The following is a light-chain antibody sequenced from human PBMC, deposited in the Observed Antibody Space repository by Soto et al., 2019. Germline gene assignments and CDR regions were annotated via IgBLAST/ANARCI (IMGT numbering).Light chain of an antibody. CDR3: QQSYSSPT. CDR1: ESVRDL. V-gene: IGKV1-39*01. J-gene: IGKJ3*01. CDR2: SAS. Sequence: DIQMTQSPSSLSASVGDRVTITCRASESVRDLLNWYQQKPGKAPILLLSSASILQSGVPARFSGSRSGTDFTLTISCLQPEDFATYFCQQSYSSPTFGPGTKVDLK.